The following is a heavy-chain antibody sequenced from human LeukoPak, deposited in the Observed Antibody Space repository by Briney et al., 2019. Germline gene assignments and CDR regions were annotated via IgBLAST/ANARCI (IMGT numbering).Heavy chain of an antibody. Sequence: GGSLRLSCAASGFTFSSYWMHWVRQAPGKGLVWVSRINSDGSSTSYADSVKGRFTISRDNAKKTLYLQMNNLRAEHTAVYYCERFAGTTSDYWGKGTLVTVSS. V-gene: IGHV3-74*01. CDR1: GFTFSSYW. CDR2: INSDGSST. J-gene: IGHJ4*02. D-gene: IGHD1-1*01. CDR3: ERFAGTTSDY.